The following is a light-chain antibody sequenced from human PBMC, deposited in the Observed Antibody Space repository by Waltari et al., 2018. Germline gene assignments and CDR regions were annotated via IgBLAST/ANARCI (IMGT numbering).Light chain of an antibody. Sequence: IVMTQSPDSLAVSLGERASINCKSSQSVLFSSNNRNYLAWYMQKPGQPPKLLIYWASTRESGVPDRFSGSGSDTDFTLTISSLQAEDAAVYYCQQYYDTELTFGGGTKVEIK. CDR2: WAS. V-gene: IGKV4-1*01. J-gene: IGKJ4*01. CDR1: QSVLFSSNNRNY. CDR3: QQYYDTELT.